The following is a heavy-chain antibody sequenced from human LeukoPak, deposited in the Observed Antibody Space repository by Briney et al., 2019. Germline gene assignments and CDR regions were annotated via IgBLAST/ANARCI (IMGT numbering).Heavy chain of an antibody. Sequence: PSETLSLTCAVYGGSFSGYYWSWIRQPPGKGLEWIGEINHSGSTNYNPSLKSRVTISVDTSKNQFSLKLSSVTAADTAVYYCARGFYSGSYSPNGRWFDPWGQGTLVTVSS. D-gene: IGHD1-26*01. CDR2: INHSGST. J-gene: IGHJ5*02. CDR3: ARGFYSGSYSPNGRWFDP. CDR1: GGSFSGYY. V-gene: IGHV4-34*01.